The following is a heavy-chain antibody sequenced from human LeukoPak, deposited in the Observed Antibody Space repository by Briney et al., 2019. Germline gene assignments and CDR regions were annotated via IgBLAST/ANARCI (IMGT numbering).Heavy chain of an antibody. CDR1: GFTFGDYA. J-gene: IGHJ4*02. CDR2: IRSKAYGGTT. D-gene: IGHD2-2*02. Sequence: GGSLRLSCTASGFTFGDYAMSWVRQAPGKGLEWVGFIRSKAYGGTTEYAASVKGRFTISRDDSKSIAYLQMNSLKTEDTAVYYCTALPGSIWGQGTPVTVSS. V-gene: IGHV3-49*04. CDR3: TALPGSI.